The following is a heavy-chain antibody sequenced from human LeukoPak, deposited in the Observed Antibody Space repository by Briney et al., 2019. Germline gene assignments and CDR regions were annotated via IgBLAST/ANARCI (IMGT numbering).Heavy chain of an antibody. CDR3: ARDLRAVATGWFDP. CDR2: NSAYNGNT. Sequence: WASVKVSCKASGYTFTSYGISWVRQAPGQGLEWMGWNSAYNGNTNYARKLQGRVTMTTDTSTSTAYIELRSLRSDDTAVYYCARDLRAVATGWFDPWGQGTLVTVSS. J-gene: IGHJ5*02. CDR1: GYTFTSYG. V-gene: IGHV1-18*01. D-gene: IGHD5-12*01.